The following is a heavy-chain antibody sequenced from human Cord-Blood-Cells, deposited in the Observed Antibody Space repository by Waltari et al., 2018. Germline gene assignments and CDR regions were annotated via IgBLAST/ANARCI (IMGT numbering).Heavy chain of an antibody. V-gene: IGHV3-15*01. CDR1: GFPFSNAW. D-gene: IGHD5-18*01. Sequence: EVQLVESGGGLVKPGGSLRLSCVASGFPFSNAWLSWVRQAPGKGLEWVGRIKSKTDGGTTDYAAPVKGRFTISRDDSKNTLYLQMNSLKTEDTAVYYCTTDHVDTAMVYDYWGQGTLVTVSS. CDR2: IKSKTDGGTT. CDR3: TTDHVDTAMVYDY. J-gene: IGHJ4*02.